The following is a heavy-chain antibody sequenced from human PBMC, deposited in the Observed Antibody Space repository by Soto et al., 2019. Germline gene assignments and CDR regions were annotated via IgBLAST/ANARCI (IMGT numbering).Heavy chain of an antibody. CDR2: INAGNGNT. J-gene: IGHJ4*02. D-gene: IGHD5-18*01. V-gene: IGHV1-3*01. Sequence: GASVKVSCKASGYTFTSYAMHWVRQAPGQRLEWMGWINAGNGNTKYSQKFQGRVTITRDTSASTAYMELSSLRPEDTALYYCVRSKGGYSYGTPFDYWGQGTLVTSPQ. CDR3: VRSKGGYSYGTPFDY. CDR1: GYTFTSYA.